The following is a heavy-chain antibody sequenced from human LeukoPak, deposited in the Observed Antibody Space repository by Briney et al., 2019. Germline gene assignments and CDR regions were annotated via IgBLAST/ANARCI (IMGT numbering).Heavy chain of an antibody. J-gene: IGHJ6*02. CDR1: GGSFSGYY. CDR3: ARQGSPLEGYYYGMDV. V-gene: IGHV4-59*08. D-gene: IGHD3-3*01. CDR2: IYYSGSS. Sequence: SETLSLTCAVYGGSFSGYYWSWIRQPPGKGLEWIGYIYYSGSSNHNPSLKSRVTISVDTSKNQFSLKLSSVTAADTAVYYCARQGSPLEGYYYGMDVWGQGTTVTVSS.